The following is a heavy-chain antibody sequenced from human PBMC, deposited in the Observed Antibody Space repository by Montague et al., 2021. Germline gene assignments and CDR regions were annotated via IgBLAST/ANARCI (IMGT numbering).Heavy chain of an antibody. V-gene: IGHV3-33*01. J-gene: IGHJ4*02. CDR1: GFRFSQYG. CDR3: ARADYAKVTGYLYYFDH. CDR2: IWYDGSNK. Sequence: SLRLSCAASGFRFSQYGFHWVRQAPGKGLEWVAGIWYDGSNKKYADSVKGRFTISRDNSKSSVYLQMNSLRGEDTAVYYCARADYAKVTGYLYYFDHWGQGILVTVSS. D-gene: IGHD3-9*01.